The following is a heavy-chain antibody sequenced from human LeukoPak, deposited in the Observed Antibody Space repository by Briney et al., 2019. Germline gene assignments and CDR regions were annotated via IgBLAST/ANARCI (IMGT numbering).Heavy chain of an antibody. CDR3: ARAPNYYDSSGYYQDAFDI. Sequence: ASVKVSCKASGYSFTSNYIHWVRQAPGQGLEWMGMIYPRDGSTSYAQKFQGRVTVTRDTSTSTVHMELSGLRSEDTAVYYCARAPNYYDSSGYYQDAFDIWGQGTMVTVSS. D-gene: IGHD3-22*01. V-gene: IGHV1-46*01. CDR1: GYSFTSNY. J-gene: IGHJ3*02. CDR2: IYPRDGST.